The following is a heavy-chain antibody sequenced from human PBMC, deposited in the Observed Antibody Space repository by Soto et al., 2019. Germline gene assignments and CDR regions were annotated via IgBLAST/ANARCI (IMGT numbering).Heavy chain of an antibody. CDR3: TTLGYCTNCVCSTVDI. J-gene: IGHJ3*02. V-gene: IGHV3-73*01. D-gene: IGHD2-8*01. Sequence: EVQLVESGGGLVQPGGSLKLSCATSGFTFSGSAMHWVRQASGKGLEWVGRIRSKANSYATAYAASVKGRFTISRDDSKNTAYLQMNSLKTEDTAVYYCTTLGYCTNCVCSTVDIWGQGTMVTVSS. CDR1: GFTFSGSA. CDR2: IRSKANSYAT.